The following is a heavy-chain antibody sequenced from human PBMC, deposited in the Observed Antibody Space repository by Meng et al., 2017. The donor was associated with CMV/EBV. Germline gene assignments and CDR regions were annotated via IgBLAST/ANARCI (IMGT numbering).Heavy chain of an antibody. J-gene: IGHJ6*02. Sequence: ASVKVSCKASGYTFTSYDMHWVRQAPGQGLEWMGIINPNGGSTSYAQKFQGRVTMTRDTSTSTVYMELSSLRSEDTAVYYCASQTTGYYGMDVWGQGTTVTVSS. CDR1: GYTFTSYD. D-gene: IGHD4-17*01. CDR2: INPNGGST. V-gene: IGHV1-46*01. CDR3: ASQTTGYYGMDV.